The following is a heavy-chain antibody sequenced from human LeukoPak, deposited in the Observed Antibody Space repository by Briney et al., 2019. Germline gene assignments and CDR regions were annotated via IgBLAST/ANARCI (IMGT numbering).Heavy chain of an antibody. CDR2: IKQDGSQK. J-gene: IGHJ4*02. CDR1: GFTFTSYW. D-gene: IGHD7-27*01. Sequence: GGSLRLSCAASGFTFTSYWMVWVRQAPGKGLEWVANIKQDGSQKHYVDSVKGRFTISRDNAKKSLYLQMSNLRAEHTGIYYCAGEDWGPDYWGQGTLVTVSS. CDR3: AGEDWGPDY. V-gene: IGHV3-7*01.